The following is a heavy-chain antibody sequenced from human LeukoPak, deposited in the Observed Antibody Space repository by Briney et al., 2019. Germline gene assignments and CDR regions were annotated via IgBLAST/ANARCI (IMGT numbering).Heavy chain of an antibody. CDR2: INHSGST. Sequence: PSETLSLTCAVYGGSFSGYYWSWIRQPPGKGLEWIGEINHSGSTNYNPSLKSRVTISVDTSKNQFSLKLSSVTAADTAVYYCARLMITGTTDYWGQGTLVTVSS. D-gene: IGHD1-20*01. J-gene: IGHJ4*02. V-gene: IGHV4-34*01. CDR1: GGSFSGYY. CDR3: ARLMITGTTDY.